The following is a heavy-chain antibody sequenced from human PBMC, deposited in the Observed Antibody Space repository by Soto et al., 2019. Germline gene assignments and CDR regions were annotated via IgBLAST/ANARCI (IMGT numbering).Heavy chain of an antibody. CDR1: GFTFSNAW. J-gene: IGHJ6*03. CDR2: IKSKTDGGTT. Sequence: GGSLRLSCAASGFTFSNAWMSWVRQAPGRGLEWVGRIKSKTDGGTTDYAAPVKGRFTISRDDSKNTLYLQMNSLKTEDTAVYYCTTEAGYATVDYYYYMDVWGKGTTVTVSS. D-gene: IGHD4-17*01. CDR3: TTEAGYATVDYYYYMDV. V-gene: IGHV3-15*01.